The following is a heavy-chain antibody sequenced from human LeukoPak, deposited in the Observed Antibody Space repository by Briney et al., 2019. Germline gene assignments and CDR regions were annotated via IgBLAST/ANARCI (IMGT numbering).Heavy chain of an antibody. V-gene: IGHV1-69*04. CDR1: GGTFSSYA. Sequence: GASVKVSCNASGGTFSSYAISWVRQAPGQGLEWMGRIIPILGIANYAQKFQGRVTITADKSTSTAYMELSSLRSEDTAVYYCAREGDTDGYTSKFDPWGQGTLVTVSS. CDR3: AREGDTDGYTSKFDP. D-gene: IGHD5-18*01. J-gene: IGHJ5*02. CDR2: IIPILGIA.